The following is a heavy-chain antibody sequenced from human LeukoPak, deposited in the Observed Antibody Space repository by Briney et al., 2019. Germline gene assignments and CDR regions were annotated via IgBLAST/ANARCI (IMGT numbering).Heavy chain of an antibody. CDR1: GYRFTRYW. CDR2: IYPGGSDT. Sequence: GESLKISCESSGYRFTRYWIAWVRQMPGKGLEWMGIIYPGGSDTRYSPSFQGQVTISADKSISTAYLQWSSLKASDTAMYYCASLIGYTHYYWGQGTLVTVSS. CDR3: ASLIGYTHYY. V-gene: IGHV5-51*01. D-gene: IGHD5-18*01. J-gene: IGHJ4*02.